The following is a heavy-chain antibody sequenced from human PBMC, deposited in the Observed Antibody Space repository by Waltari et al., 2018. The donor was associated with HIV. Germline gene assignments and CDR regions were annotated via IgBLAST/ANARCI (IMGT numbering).Heavy chain of an antibody. CDR1: GFTFRAYS. Sequence: EVQLVESGGGRVRRGGSLRLACAASGFTFRAYSMNWVRQDPGKGVEWVSSISSSSRYKYYADSVKGRITISRDNAKNSLYLQMNSLRAEDTAVYYCARDSNKYCSGGSCSRFDPWGQGTLVTVSS. V-gene: IGHV3-21*01. D-gene: IGHD2-15*01. CDR3: ARDSNKYCSGGSCSRFDP. CDR2: ISSSSRYK. J-gene: IGHJ5*02.